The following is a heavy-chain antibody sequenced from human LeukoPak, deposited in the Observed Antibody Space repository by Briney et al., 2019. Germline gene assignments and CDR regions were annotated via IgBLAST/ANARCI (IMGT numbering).Heavy chain of an antibody. CDR2: ITTYNGNT. CDR1: GSSLTTYG. Sequence: ASVKVSCKASGSSLTTYGITWVRQAPGQGLEWMGWITTYNGNTNYARKLQGRVTMTTDTSTNTAYMELGTLRPDDTAVYYCARLIEYRTSSRVFDIWGQGTMVTVSS. D-gene: IGHD6-6*01. J-gene: IGHJ3*02. V-gene: IGHV1-18*01. CDR3: ARLIEYRTSSRVFDI.